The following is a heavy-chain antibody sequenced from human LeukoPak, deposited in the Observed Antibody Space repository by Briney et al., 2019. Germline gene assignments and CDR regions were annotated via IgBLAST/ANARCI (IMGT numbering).Heavy chain of an antibody. V-gene: IGHV3-23*01. CDR1: GFTFSTYA. J-gene: IGHJ4*01. CDR2: ISGSGDKT. CDR3: AKHRYCSGD. Sequence: GGSLRLSCAASGFTFSTYAMGWVRQPPGKGLEWVSTISGSGDKTYYADSVKGRSTISRDNSKNTVYLQMNSLRVEDTAVYYCAKHRYCSGDWGHGTLVTVSS. D-gene: IGHD2-15*01.